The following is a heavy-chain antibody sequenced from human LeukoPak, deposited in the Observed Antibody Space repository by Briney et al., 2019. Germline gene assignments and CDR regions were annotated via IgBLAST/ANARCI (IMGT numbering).Heavy chain of an antibody. J-gene: IGHJ4*02. V-gene: IGHV3-66*01. D-gene: IGHD3-16*01. CDR3: ARGRLSAYKFEY. CDR2: IYSGGST. Sequence: GGSLRLSCAASGFTVSGNYMTWVRQAPGKGLEWVSVIYSGGSTYYADSVKGRFTISRDNSKNTLYLQMDSLKAEDSAVYYCARGRLSAYKFEYWGQGNLVNVFS. CDR1: GFTVSGNY.